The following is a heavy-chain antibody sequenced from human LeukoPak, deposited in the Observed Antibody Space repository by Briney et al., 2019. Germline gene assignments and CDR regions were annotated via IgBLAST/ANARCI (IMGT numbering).Heavy chain of an antibody. V-gene: IGHV4-59*01. Sequence: SETLSLTCTVSGGSISSYYWSWIRQPPGKGLEWIGYIYYSGSTNYNPSLKSRVTISVDTSKNQFSLKLSSVTAADTAVYYCARGYSGSYGRFDPWGQGTLVTVSS. CDR3: ARGYSGSYGRFDP. J-gene: IGHJ5*02. CDR1: GGSISSYY. CDR2: IYYSGST. D-gene: IGHD1-26*01.